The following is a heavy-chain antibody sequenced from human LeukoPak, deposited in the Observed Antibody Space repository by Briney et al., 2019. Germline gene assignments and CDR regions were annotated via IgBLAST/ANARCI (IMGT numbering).Heavy chain of an antibody. CDR1: GFTFSDYW. D-gene: IGHD6-6*01. CDR3: ARRGGSSSRRSPIDY. CDR2: IKQDGSQR. Sequence: GGSLRLPCTASGFTFSDYWMTWVRQAPGKGPEWVANIKQDGSQRYYVDSVRGRFTISRDNAKNSLFLQMNGLRAEDTAVYYCARRGGSSSRRSPIDYWGQGTLVTVSS. J-gene: IGHJ4*02. V-gene: IGHV3-7*01.